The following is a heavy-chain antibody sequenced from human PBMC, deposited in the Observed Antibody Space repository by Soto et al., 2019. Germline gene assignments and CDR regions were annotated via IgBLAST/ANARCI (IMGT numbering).Heavy chain of an antibody. Sequence: QVQLVQSGAEVKKPGSSVKVSCKASGGTFSSYAISWVRQPPGQGLEWMGGIIPIFGTANYAQKFQGRVTITADESTSTASMELSSLRSEDTAVYYCARVHYDSCGPYYGMDVWGQGTTVTVSS. CDR1: GGTFSSYA. J-gene: IGHJ6*02. D-gene: IGHD3-22*01. V-gene: IGHV1-69*01. CDR3: ARVHYDSCGPYYGMDV. CDR2: IIPIFGTA.